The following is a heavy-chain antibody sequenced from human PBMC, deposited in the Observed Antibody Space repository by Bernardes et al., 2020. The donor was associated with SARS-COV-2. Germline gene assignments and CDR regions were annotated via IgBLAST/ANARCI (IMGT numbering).Heavy chain of an antibody. Sequence: GSLRLSCEASGFIFSTYDMYWVRQAPGKGLEWIGEIHHDGNTNYSPSLKSRVTFLLDKSKNQFSLRLSSVTAADTAFYYCVRNGYYSLDYWGQGTLVTVSS. J-gene: IGHJ4*02. V-gene: IGHV4-4*02. D-gene: IGHD3-22*01. CDR3: VRNGYYSLDY. CDR2: IHHDGNT. CDR1: GFIFSTYDM.